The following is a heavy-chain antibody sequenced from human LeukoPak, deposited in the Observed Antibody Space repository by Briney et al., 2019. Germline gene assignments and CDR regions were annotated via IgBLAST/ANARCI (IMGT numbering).Heavy chain of an antibody. J-gene: IGHJ4*02. Sequence: ASVKVSCKASGYTFTGYYMHWVRQAPGQGLEWMGWINPNSGGTNYAQKFQGRVTMTRDTSISTAYMELSRLRSDDTAVYYCARELWFGDNGDYWGQGTLVTVSS. V-gene: IGHV1-2*02. CDR1: GYTFTGYY. CDR3: ARELWFGDNGDY. CDR2: INPNSGGT. D-gene: IGHD3-10*01.